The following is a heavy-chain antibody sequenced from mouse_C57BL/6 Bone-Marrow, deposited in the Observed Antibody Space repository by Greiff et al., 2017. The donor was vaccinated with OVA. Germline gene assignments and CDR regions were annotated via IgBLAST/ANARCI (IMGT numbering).Heavy chain of an antibody. V-gene: IGHV1-55*01. CDR3: ARPIEDDDYFDY. CDR1: GYTFTSYW. CDR2: IYPGSGST. Sequence: VQLQQPGAELVKPGASVKMSCKASGYTFTSYWITWVKQRPGQGLEWIGDIYPGSGSTNYNEKFKSKATLTVDTSSSTAYVQLSSLTAEDSAVYYGARPIEDDDYFDYWGQGTTLTVSS. J-gene: IGHJ2*01.